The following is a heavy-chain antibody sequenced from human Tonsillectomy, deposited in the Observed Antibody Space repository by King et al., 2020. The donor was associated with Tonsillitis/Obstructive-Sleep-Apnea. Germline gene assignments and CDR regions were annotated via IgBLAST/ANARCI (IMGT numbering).Heavy chain of an antibody. D-gene: IGHD2-15*01. V-gene: IGHV3-33*01. CDR2: IWYDGRNK. Sequence: VQLVESGGGVVQPGRSLRLSCVASGFTFSSYGMHWVRQASGKWLEWVAVIWYDGRNKYYADSVKGRFTISRDNSKNTLYLQMNSLRYADTAVYYCARDREDIVVVVAATLLGFDAFDIWGQGTMVTVSS. J-gene: IGHJ3*02. CDR3: ARDREDIVVVVAATLLGFDAFDI. CDR1: GFTFSSYG.